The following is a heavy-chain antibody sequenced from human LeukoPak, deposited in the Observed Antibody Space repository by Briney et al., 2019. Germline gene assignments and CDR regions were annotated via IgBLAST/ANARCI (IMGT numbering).Heavy chain of an antibody. V-gene: IGHV1-18*01. D-gene: IGHD6-19*01. CDR3: ARVRDGSGWYYFDY. CDR1: GYTFTSYG. J-gene: IGHJ4*02. Sequence: ASVKVSCKASGYTFTSYGISWLRQAPGQGLEWMGWISAYNGNTNYAQKLQGRVTMTTDTSTSTAYMELRSLRSDDTAVYYCARVRDGSGWYYFDYWGQGTLVTVSS. CDR2: ISAYNGNT.